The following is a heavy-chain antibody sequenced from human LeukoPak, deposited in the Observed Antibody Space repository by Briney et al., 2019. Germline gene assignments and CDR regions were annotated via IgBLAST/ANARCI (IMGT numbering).Heavy chain of an antibody. CDR2: IHNSGST. Sequence: RSSQTLSLTCAVSGGSISSGGYYWSWIRQHPGKGLEWIGDIHNSGSTYYNPSLKSRVTILVDTSKNQFSLNLTSVTAADTAVYYCARDRYSSGDKWFDPWGQGTQVIVSP. CDR3: ARDRYSSGDKWFDP. V-gene: IGHV4-31*11. J-gene: IGHJ5*02. D-gene: IGHD6-19*01. CDR1: GGSISSGGYY.